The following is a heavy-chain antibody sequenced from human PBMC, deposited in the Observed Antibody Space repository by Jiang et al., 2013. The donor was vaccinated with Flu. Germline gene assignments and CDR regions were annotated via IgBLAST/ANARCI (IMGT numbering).Heavy chain of an antibody. CDR2: IYYSGST. CDR1: GGSISSGGYY. D-gene: IGHD6-13*01. CDR3: ARGRRIAAYNWFDP. V-gene: IGHV4-31*03. Sequence: GLVKPSQTLSLTCTVSGGSISSGGYYWSWIRQHPGKGLEWIGYIYYSGSTYYNPSLKSRVTISVDTSKNQFSLKLSSVTAADTAVYYCARGRRIAAYNWFDPWGQGTLVTVSS. J-gene: IGHJ5*02.